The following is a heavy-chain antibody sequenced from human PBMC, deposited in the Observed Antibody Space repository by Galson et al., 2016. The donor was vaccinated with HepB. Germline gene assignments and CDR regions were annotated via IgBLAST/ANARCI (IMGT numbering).Heavy chain of an antibody. CDR3: ATVSGPLDY. D-gene: IGHD3-16*01. CDR1: GFTFSRFW. V-gene: IGHV3-74*03. CDR2: INSDGTTT. J-gene: IGHJ4*02. Sequence: SLRLSCAASGFTFSRFWMHWVRQAPGKGLVWVSRINSDGTTTTYADSVKGRFTISRDNAKNTLYLQMNSLRAEDTAFYYYATVSGPLDYWGQGTLVAVSS.